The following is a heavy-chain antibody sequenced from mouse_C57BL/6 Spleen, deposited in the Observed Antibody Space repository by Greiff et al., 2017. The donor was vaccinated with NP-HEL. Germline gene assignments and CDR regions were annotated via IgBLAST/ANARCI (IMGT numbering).Heavy chain of an antibody. CDR3: ARDYYCGSRRYFDV. CDR2: IDPNSGGT. V-gene: IGHV1-72*01. J-gene: IGHJ1*03. Sequence: QVQLQQPGAELVKPGASVKLSCKASGYTFTSYWMHWVKQRPGRGLEWIGRIDPNSGGTKYNEKFKSKATLTVDKHSSTAYMQLSSLTSEESAFYYCARDYYCGSRRYFDVWGTGTTVTVSS. D-gene: IGHD1-1*01. CDR1: GYTFTSYW.